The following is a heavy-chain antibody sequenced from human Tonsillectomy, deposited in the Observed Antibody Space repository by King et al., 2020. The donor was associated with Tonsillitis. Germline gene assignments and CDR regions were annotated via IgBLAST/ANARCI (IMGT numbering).Heavy chain of an antibody. D-gene: IGHD6-19*01. V-gene: IGHV1-69*09. J-gene: IGHJ3*02. Sequence: VQLVESGAEVKKPGSSVKVSCKASGGTFSSFAISWVRQAPGQGLEWMGRIIPILGIANYAQKFQGRVTITADKSTSTAYMGLRSLRSDDTAVYYCAGGGFGVAGSAAFDIWGQGTMVTVSS. CDR3: AGGGFGVAGSAAFDI. CDR2: IIPILGIA. CDR1: GGTFSSFA.